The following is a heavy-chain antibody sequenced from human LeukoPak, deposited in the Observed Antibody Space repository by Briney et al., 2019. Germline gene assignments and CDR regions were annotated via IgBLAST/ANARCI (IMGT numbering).Heavy chain of an antibody. Sequence: GGSLRLSCAASGFTFSTYAMSWVRQAPGKGLEWVSAIRGSGYSTYYADSVKGRFTISRDNSKNTPYLQMNSLRTDDTAVYYCAKRAYSDTYYAAFDIWGQGTLVTVSS. CDR1: GFTFSTYA. CDR3: AKRAYSDTYYAAFDI. D-gene: IGHD1-26*01. CDR2: IRGSGYST. J-gene: IGHJ3*02. V-gene: IGHV3-23*01.